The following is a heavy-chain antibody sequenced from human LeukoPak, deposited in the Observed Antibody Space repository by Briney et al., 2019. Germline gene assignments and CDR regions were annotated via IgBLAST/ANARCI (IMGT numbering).Heavy chain of an antibody. D-gene: IGHD1-7*01. Sequence: SGPTLVNPTQTLTLTCTFSGFSLSTSGVGVGWIRQPPGKALEWLALIYWIDDKRYSPSLKSRLTITKDTSKNQVVLTMTNMDPVDTATYYCAHQKNWNYGFWFDPWGQGTLVTVSS. J-gene: IGHJ5*02. CDR1: GFSLSTSGVG. CDR3: AHQKNWNYGFWFDP. CDR2: IYWIDDK. V-gene: IGHV2-5*01.